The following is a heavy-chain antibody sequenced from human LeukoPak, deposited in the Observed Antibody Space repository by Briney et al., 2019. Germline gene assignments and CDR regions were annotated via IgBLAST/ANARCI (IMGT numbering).Heavy chain of an antibody. D-gene: IGHD1-26*01. CDR1: GFTFSSYW. CDR2: IKQDGSDK. CDR3: ARDKAVGATYFDY. Sequence: GGSLRLSCAASGFTFSSYWMSRVRQAPGKGLEWVANIKQDGSDKYYVDSVKGRFTISRDNAKNSLSLQMNSLRAEDTALYYCARDKAVGATYFDYWGQGTLVTVSS. V-gene: IGHV3-7*01. J-gene: IGHJ4*02.